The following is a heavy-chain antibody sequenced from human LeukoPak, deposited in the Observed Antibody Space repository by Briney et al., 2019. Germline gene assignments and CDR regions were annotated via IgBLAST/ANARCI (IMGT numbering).Heavy chain of an antibody. CDR2: IESDGTRT. V-gene: IGHV3-74*03. Sequence: PGGSLRLSCAASGITLSDYWMYWVRQGPGKGLVHVSRIESDGTRTTYADSVKGRFTISRDNAKNTMYLQMNSLRAEDTAVYYCVRGGRRLDIETSHYYYGLDVWGQGTTVTVSS. D-gene: IGHD2-2*03. CDR1: GITLSDYW. J-gene: IGHJ6*02. CDR3: VRGGRRLDIETSHYYYGLDV.